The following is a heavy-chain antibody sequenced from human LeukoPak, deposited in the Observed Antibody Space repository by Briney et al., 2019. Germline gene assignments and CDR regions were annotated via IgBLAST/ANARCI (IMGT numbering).Heavy chain of an antibody. CDR1: GFTVSSNY. J-gene: IGHJ4*02. D-gene: IGHD2-8*01. Sequence: GGSLRLSCAASGFTVSSNYMSWVRQAPGKGLEWGSVMYSGGSTYYADSVKGRFTISRDNSKNTLYLQMNSLRAEDTAVYYCARAPQWARFDYWGQGTLVTVSS. CDR2: MYSGGST. CDR3: ARAPQWARFDY. V-gene: IGHV3-53*01.